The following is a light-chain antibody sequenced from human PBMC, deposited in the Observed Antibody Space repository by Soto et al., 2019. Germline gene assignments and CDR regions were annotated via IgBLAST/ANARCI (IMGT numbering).Light chain of an antibody. CDR2: DAS. J-gene: IGKJ1*01. CDR3: QHYNSYSEA. CDR1: QSLNSL. V-gene: IGKV1-5*01. Sequence: DIQRTESPSTLSASVGDRVTITRRASQSLNSLLAWYQQKPGRAPKLLIYDASTLESGVPSRFRGSGSGTEFTLPISRLQPDDFETYYCQHYNSYSEAFGQGTKVDIK.